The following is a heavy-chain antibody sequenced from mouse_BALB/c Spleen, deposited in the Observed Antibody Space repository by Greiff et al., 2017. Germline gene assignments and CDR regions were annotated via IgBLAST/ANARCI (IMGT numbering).Heavy chain of an antibody. V-gene: IGHV1S137*01. CDR1: GYTFTDYA. Sequence: QVQLKESGAELVRPGVSVKISCKGSGYTFTDYAMHWVKQSHAKSLEWIGVISTYYGDASYNQKFKGKATMTVDKSSSTAYMELARLTSEDSAIYYCAREGYYAMDYWGQGTSVTVSS. J-gene: IGHJ4*01. CDR2: ISTYYGDA. CDR3: AREGYYAMDY.